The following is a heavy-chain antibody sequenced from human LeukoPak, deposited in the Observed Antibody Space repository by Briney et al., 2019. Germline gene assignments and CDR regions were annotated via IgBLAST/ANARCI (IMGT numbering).Heavy chain of an antibody. CDR1: GGTFSSYA. V-gene: IGHV1-69*05. D-gene: IGHD2-2*02. Sequence: SVKVSCKASGGTFSSYAISWVRQAPGQGLEWMGGIIPIFGTVNYAQKFQGRVTITTDESTSTAYMELSSLRSEDTAVYYCARDLRGCSSTSCYTDYYYYYMDVWGKGTTVTVSS. CDR2: IIPIFGTV. J-gene: IGHJ6*03. CDR3: ARDLRGCSSTSCYTDYYYYYMDV.